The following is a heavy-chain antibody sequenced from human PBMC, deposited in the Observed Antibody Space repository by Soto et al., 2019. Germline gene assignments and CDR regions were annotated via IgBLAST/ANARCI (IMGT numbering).Heavy chain of an antibody. CDR1: GDSIISTNW. Sequence: SETLSLTCAVSGDSIISTNWWSWVRQPPGKGLEWLGEVYHSGSINYNPSVASRVTISIDKAKNQFSLQLSSVTAADTAVYYCARGRDGIRSSSCDFDYWGQGTLVTVSS. D-gene: IGHD6-6*01. J-gene: IGHJ4*02. V-gene: IGHV4-4*02. CDR2: VYHSGSI. CDR3: ARGRDGIRSSSCDFDY.